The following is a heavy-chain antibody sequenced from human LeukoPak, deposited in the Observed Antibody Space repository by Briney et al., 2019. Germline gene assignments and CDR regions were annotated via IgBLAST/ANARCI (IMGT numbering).Heavy chain of an antibody. D-gene: IGHD5-18*01. CDR2: IYYSGST. CDR1: GGSISSSSYY. CDR3: ARDDQDTAIWRG. J-gene: IGHJ4*02. Sequence: SETLSLTCTVSGGSISSSSYYWGWIRQPPGKGLEWIGSIYYSGSTYYNPSLKSRVTISVDTSKNQFSLKLSSVTAADTAVYYCARDDQDTAIWRGWGQGTLVTVSS. V-gene: IGHV4-39*07.